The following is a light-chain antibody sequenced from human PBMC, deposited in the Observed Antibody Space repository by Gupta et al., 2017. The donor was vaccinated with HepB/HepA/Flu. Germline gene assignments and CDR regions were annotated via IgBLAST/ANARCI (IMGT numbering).Light chain of an antibody. J-gene: IGLJ2*01. CDR1: SSDVGAYKY. V-gene: IGLV2-8*01. Sequence: ALPKPPTEYGSPCPSVTITCTGTSSDVGAYKYISWYQQHPGKAPKLIIYEVSKWPSGVPARFSGSKSGNTSSLTVSGRQAEDEADYYCSSDAGSNNVVFGGGTKLTVL. CDR3: SSDAGSNNVV. CDR2: EVS.